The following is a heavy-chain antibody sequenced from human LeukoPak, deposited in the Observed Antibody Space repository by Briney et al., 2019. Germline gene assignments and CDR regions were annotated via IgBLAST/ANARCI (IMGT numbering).Heavy chain of an antibody. CDR2: IYYSGNT. Sequence: SETLSLTCTVSGGSINTYYWSWIRQPPGKGLEWIGYIYYSGNTNYNPSLKSRLTISVDTSTNQFSLRLSSVTAADTAAYYCARRGYSGYFDYWGQGTLVTVSS. CDR3: ARRGYSGYFDY. CDR1: GGSINTYY. J-gene: IGHJ4*02. V-gene: IGHV4-59*08. D-gene: IGHD5-12*01.